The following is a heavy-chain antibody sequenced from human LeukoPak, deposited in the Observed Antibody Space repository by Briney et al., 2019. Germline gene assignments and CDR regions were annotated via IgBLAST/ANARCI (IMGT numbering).Heavy chain of an antibody. V-gene: IGHV3-74*03. CDR1: GFIFSSYW. D-gene: IGHD5-12*01. Sequence: GGSLRLSCAASGFIFSSYWMHWVRQVPGKGPVWVSRINTDGSTTTYADSVKGRFTISRDNAKNTLYLQMNSLRAEDTAVYYCARGTSGYNYGYLDYWGQGTPVTVSS. J-gene: IGHJ4*02. CDR2: INTDGSTT. CDR3: ARGTSGYNYGYLDY.